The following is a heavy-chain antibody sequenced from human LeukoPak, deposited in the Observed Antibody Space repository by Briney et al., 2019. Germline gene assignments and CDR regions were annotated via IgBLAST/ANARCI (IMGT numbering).Heavy chain of an antibody. D-gene: IGHD3-22*01. CDR1: GFTFSSYG. V-gene: IGHV3-30*18. J-gene: IGHJ4*02. Sequence: GGSLRLSCAASGFTFSSYGMHWVRQAPGKGLEWVAVISYDGSDKNYADSVKGRFTISRDNSKNTLYLQMNSLRAEDSAVYYCAYDSSGYYYTPGDYWGQGTLVTVSS. CDR2: ISYDGSDK. CDR3: AYDSSGYYYTPGDY.